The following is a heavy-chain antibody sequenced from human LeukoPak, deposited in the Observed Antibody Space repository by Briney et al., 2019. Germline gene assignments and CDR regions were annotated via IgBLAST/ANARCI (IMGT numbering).Heavy chain of an antibody. D-gene: IGHD5-24*01. CDR1: GYTFTGYY. V-gene: IGHV1-18*04. J-gene: IGHJ4*02. Sequence: GASVKVSCKASGYTFTGYYIHWVRQAPGQGLEWMGWINPNNGDTNYAQKLQGRVTMTTDTSTSTAYMELRSVRSDDTAVYYCARDPDGHTDFDYWGQGTLVTVSS. CDR2: INPNNGDT. CDR3: ARDPDGHTDFDY.